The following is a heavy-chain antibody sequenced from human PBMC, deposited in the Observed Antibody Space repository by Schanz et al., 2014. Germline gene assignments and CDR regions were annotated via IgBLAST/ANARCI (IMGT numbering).Heavy chain of an antibody. J-gene: IGHJ3*02. Sequence: EVKLLESGGTLVRPGGSLRLSCAASGFTFSTYAMAWVRPAPGKGLEWVSVIGVDGTTTYYADSVKGLFTITRDNSKNTLYLQMNSLRPEDTTVYYCAKGRFGELSAFDIWGQGTMVTVSS. V-gene: IGHV3-23*01. CDR3: AKGRFGELSAFDI. CDR2: IGVDGTTT. D-gene: IGHD3-10*01. CDR1: GFTFSTYA.